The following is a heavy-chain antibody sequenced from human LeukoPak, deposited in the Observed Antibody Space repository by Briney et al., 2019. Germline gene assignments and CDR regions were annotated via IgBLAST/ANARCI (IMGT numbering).Heavy chain of an antibody. CDR2: IWFDGSVK. J-gene: IGHJ4*02. CDR1: GFTFNTHG. CDR3: AKDTAIQFLEPAF. Sequence: PGGSLRVSCAASGFTFNTHGMHWVRQAPGKGLEWLAAIWFDGSVKHYSDAVKGRFTISRDNSLNTLYLQMNSLRVEDTAIYYCAKDTAIQFLEPAFWGQGTLVTVSP. D-gene: IGHD3-3*01. V-gene: IGHV3-33*06.